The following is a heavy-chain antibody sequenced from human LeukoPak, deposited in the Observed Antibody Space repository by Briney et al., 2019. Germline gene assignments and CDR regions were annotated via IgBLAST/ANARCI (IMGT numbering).Heavy chain of an antibody. CDR3: ARGVRVGPTDNWFDP. Sequence: SETLSLTCSVSGVSICDSSYSWGWIRQPPGEGLEWIGTIYNSGSTYYTPSLKSRGTISVDTSKNQFFLKLTSVTAADTAVYYCARGVRVGPTDNWFDPWGQGTLVPVSS. V-gene: IGHV4-39*01. D-gene: IGHD1-26*01. J-gene: IGHJ5*02. CDR1: GVSICDSSYS. CDR2: IYNSGST.